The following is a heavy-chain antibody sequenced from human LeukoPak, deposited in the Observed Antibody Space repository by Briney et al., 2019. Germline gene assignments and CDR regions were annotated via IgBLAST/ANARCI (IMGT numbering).Heavy chain of an antibody. CDR2: INPNSGGT. CDR3: AITTVVTPAPFDY. D-gene: IGHD4-23*01. Sequence: ASVKVSCKASGYTFTGYYMHWVRQAPGQGLEWMGWINPNSGGTNYAQKFEGRVTMTGDTSISTAYMELSRLRSDDTAVYYCAITTVVTPAPFDYWGQGTLVTVSS. V-gene: IGHV1-2*02. J-gene: IGHJ4*02. CDR1: GYTFTGYY.